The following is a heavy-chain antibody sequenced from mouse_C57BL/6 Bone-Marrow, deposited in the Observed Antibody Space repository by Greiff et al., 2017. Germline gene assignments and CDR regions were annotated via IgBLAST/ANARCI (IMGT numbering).Heavy chain of an antibody. Sequence: EVQLQQSGAELVKPGASVKLSCTASGFDIKDYYMHWVKQRTEQGLAWIGRIDPEDGETKYAPKFQGKATITADTSSNPAYLQLSSLTSEDTAVYYFADGSQADYAMDYWGQGTSVTVSA. CDR3: ADGSQADYAMDY. CDR2: IDPEDGET. V-gene: IGHV14-2*01. D-gene: IGHD2-3*01. CDR1: GFDIKDYY. J-gene: IGHJ4*01.